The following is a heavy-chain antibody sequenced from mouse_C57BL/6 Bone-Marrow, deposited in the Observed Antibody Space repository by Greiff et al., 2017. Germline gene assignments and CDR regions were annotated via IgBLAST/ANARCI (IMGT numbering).Heavy chain of an antibody. V-gene: IGHV14-4*01. CDR1: GFTIKDDY. CDR3: SRGYDCYAMDY. CDR2: IDPENGDT. J-gene: IGHJ4*01. Sequence: VQLQQSGAELVRPGASVKLSCTASGFTIKDDYMHWVKQRPEQGLEWIGWIDPENGDTEYASKFQGKATITADTSSNTAYLQLSSLTSEDTAVYCCSRGYDCYAMDYWGQGTSVTVSA. D-gene: IGHD2-2*01.